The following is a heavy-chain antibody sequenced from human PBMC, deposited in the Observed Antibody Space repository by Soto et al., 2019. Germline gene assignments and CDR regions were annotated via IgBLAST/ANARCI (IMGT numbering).Heavy chain of an antibody. Sequence: SLKVSCKASGGTFSSYTISWVRQAPGQGLEWMGRIIPILGIANYAQKFQGRVTITADKSTSTAYMELSSLRSEDTAVYYCARSSSSSLTGPIEDYYYYMDVWGKGTTVTVSS. CDR1: GGTFSSYT. CDR3: ARSSSSSLTGPIEDYYYYMDV. CDR2: IIPILGIA. J-gene: IGHJ6*03. V-gene: IGHV1-69*02. D-gene: IGHD6-6*01.